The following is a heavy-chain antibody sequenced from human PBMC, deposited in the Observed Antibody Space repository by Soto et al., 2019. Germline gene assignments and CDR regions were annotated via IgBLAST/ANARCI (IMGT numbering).Heavy chain of an antibody. CDR1: GFTFSSFE. D-gene: IGHD6-6*01. Sequence: EVQLVESGGGLAQPGGSLRLSCVGSGFTFSSFEMNWVRQTPGKGLEWLSYIGRSGETIYYADSVKGRFTISRDNAKSSLFLQMNGLRDEDTGIYYCARDSRGGAARRPTFYYWGRGTLDTVSS. V-gene: IGHV3-48*03. CDR3: ARDSRGGAARRPTFYY. J-gene: IGHJ4*02. CDR2: IGRSGETI.